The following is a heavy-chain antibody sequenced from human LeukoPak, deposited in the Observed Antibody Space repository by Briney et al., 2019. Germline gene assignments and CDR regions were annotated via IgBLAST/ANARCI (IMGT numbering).Heavy chain of an antibody. D-gene: IGHD5-18*01. V-gene: IGHV3-74*01. CDR3: ARDPWGYRAGVLDF. CDR2: INTDGTTT. CDR1: GFTFSSYW. Sequence: GRSLRLSCGASGFTFSSYWMHWVRQAPGKGLVWVSRINTDGTTTDHADSVKGRFTISRDNAKNTLFLQMNSLRAEDTAVYYCARDPWGYRAGVLDFWGQGTLVTVHS. J-gene: IGHJ4*02.